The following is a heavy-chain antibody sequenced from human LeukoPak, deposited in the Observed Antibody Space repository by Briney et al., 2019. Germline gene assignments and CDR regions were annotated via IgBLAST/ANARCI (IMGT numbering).Heavy chain of an antibody. D-gene: IGHD3-10*01. Sequence: SETLSLTCAVSGYSISSGYYWGWIRPPPGKGLEWIGSIYHSVSTYYNPSLTSRVTISVDTSKNQFSLKLSAVTAADTAVYYCARHRAAGWFGELLPIDYWGQGTLVTVSS. V-gene: IGHV4-38-2*01. J-gene: IGHJ4*02. CDR3: ARHRAAGWFGELLPIDY. CDR1: GYSISSGYY. CDR2: IYHSVST.